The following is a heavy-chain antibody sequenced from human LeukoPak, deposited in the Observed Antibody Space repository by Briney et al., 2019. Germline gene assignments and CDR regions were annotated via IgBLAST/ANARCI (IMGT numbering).Heavy chain of an antibody. CDR1: GFTFDDYA. D-gene: IGHD2-2*01. Sequence: PGRSLRLSCAASGFTFDDYAMHWVRQAPGKGLEWVSGISWNSGSIGYADSMKGRFTISRDNAKNSLYLQMDSLRAEDTALYYCARAPITSPFYFDYWGQGTLVTVSS. J-gene: IGHJ4*02. CDR2: ISWNSGSI. CDR3: ARAPITSPFYFDY. V-gene: IGHV3-9*01.